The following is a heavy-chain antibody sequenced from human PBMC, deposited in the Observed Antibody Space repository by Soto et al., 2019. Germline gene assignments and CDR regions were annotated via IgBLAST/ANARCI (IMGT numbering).Heavy chain of an antibody. J-gene: IGHJ4*02. CDR1: GFSLTTLGMS. CDR3: VRGEVPSTMVMFFDY. CDR2: INWEDDK. D-gene: IGHD3-10*01. Sequence: SGPTLVNPTQTLTRTCSFSGFSLTTLGMSVSWVRQPPGKALEWLALINWEDDKYYRPSLETRLTISKDTSTNRVLLTMTKLDPADTATYYCVRGEVPSTMVMFFDYWGQGALVTVSS. V-gene: IGHV2-70*20.